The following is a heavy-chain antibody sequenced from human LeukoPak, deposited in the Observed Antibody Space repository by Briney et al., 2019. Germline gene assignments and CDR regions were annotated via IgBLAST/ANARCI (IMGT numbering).Heavy chain of an antibody. J-gene: IGHJ3*02. CDR2: VYYSGNS. Sequence: PSETLSLTCTVSGGSMSSYYWSWIRQPPGKELEWFGYVYYSGNSKYNPSLNSRVSISIDTSKNKFSLKLNSVTDADTALYYCARGPERRAFDIWGQGTMVTVSS. CDR3: ARGPERRAFDI. CDR1: GGSMSSYY. D-gene: IGHD1-1*01. V-gene: IGHV4-59*01.